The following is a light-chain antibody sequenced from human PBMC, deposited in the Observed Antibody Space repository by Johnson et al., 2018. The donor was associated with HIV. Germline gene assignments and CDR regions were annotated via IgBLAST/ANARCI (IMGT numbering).Light chain of an antibody. CDR1: SSNIGNNY. CDR2: ENN. J-gene: IGLJ1*01. CDR3: GTWDSSLSAGV. V-gene: IGLV1-51*02. Sequence: QSVFTQPPSVSAAPGQKVTISCSGSSSNIGNNYVSWFQHLPGTAPKLLIYENNKRPSGIPDRFSASKSGTSATLGITGLQTGDEADYYCGTWDSSLSAGVFGTGTKVTVL.